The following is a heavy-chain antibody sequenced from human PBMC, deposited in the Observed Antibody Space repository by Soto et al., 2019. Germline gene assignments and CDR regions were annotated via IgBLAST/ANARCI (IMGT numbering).Heavy chain of an antibody. V-gene: IGHV3-33*01. J-gene: IGHJ6*02. CDR2: IWYDGSNK. CDR1: GFTFSSYG. D-gene: IGHD3-9*01. CDR3: AREGPYDILTGLWYDGMDV. Sequence: QVQLVESGGGVVQPGRSLRLSCAASGFTFSSYGMHWVRQAPGKGLEWVAVIWYDGSNKYYADSVKGRFTISRDNSKNTLYLQMNSMRAEDTAVYYCAREGPYDILTGLWYDGMDVWGQGTTVTVSS.